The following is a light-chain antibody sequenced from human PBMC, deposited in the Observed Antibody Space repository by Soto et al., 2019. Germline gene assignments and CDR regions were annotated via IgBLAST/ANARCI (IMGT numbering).Light chain of an antibody. Sequence: QSVLTQPPSASGSPGQSVTISCTGTSSDVGSYDYVSWYQQHPGKAPRLMIYEVSKRPSGVPDRFSGSKSGNTASLTVSGLQAEDEAEYYCSSYAGRNNLLFGGGTKVTVL. V-gene: IGLV2-8*01. J-gene: IGLJ2*01. CDR3: SSYAGRNNLL. CDR2: EVS. CDR1: SSDVGSYDY.